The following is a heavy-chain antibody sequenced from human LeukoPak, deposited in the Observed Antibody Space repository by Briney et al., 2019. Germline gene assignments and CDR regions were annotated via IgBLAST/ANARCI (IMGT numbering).Heavy chain of an antibody. CDR2: MYYSGTT. CDR1: GASVSSFY. Sequence: SETLSLTCTVSGASVSSFYWTWIRQPPGKGLEWIGSMYYSGTTNYDPSFKSRVTISLDTSKNEFSLRLKSLTAADTAVYYCAGHHPRNTVDFWGQGTLVTVSS. J-gene: IGHJ4*02. V-gene: IGHV4-59*08. CDR3: AGHHPRNTVDF. D-gene: IGHD2/OR15-2a*01.